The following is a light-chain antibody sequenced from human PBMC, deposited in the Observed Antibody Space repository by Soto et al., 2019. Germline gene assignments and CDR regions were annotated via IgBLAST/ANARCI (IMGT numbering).Light chain of an antibody. CDR3: QQYGRSPRIP. V-gene: IGKV3-20*01. J-gene: IGKJ5*01. Sequence: IGVTQSPGALSLSPGQRATLSCRASQRLSASDIAWYQQKPGQAPKFLIYGVSSRATGIPDRFSGSGSGTDFTLTISSLEPEDFAMYHCQQYGRSPRIPSGEGTRLEIK. CDR2: GVS. CDR1: QRLSASD.